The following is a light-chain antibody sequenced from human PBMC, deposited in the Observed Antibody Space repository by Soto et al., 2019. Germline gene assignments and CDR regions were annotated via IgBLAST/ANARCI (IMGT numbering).Light chain of an antibody. CDR1: SSDVGGYNY. CDR2: DVG. CDR3: SSYTSSNTLV. J-gene: IGLJ3*02. Sequence: QSALTQPASVSGSPGQSITISCTGTSSDVGGYNYVSWYQYHPGKAPKLMIYDVGNRPSGVSNRVSGSKSGNTASLTISGLRAEDEADYFCSSYTSSNTLVFGGGTQLTVL. V-gene: IGLV2-14*03.